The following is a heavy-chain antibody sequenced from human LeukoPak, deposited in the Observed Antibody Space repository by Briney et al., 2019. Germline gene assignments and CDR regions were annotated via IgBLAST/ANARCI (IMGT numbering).Heavy chain of an antibody. D-gene: IGHD6-19*01. CDR1: GFTFSSYS. J-gene: IGHJ3*02. CDR3: ARDPSTYSSGSDAFDI. CDR2: ISSSSSTI. V-gene: IGHV3-48*04. Sequence: GGSLRLSCAASGFTFSSYSMNWVRQAPGKALEWVSYISSSSSTIYYADSVKGRFTISRDNAKNSLYLQVNSLRAEDTAVYYCARDPSTYSSGSDAFDIWGQGTMVTVSS.